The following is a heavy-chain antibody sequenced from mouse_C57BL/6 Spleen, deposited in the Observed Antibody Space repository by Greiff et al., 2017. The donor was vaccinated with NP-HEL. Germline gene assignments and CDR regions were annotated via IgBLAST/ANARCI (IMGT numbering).Heavy chain of an antibody. CDR1: GFTFSDYY. Sequence: EVKLMESEGGLVQPGSSMKLSCTASGFTFSDYYMAWVRQVPEKGLEWVANINYDGSSTYYLDSLKSRFIISRDNAKNILYLQMSSLKSEDTATYYCARAYGSSPGAWFAYWGQGTLVTVSA. CDR3: ARAYGSSPGAWFAY. J-gene: IGHJ3*01. D-gene: IGHD1-1*01. CDR2: INYDGSST. V-gene: IGHV5-16*01.